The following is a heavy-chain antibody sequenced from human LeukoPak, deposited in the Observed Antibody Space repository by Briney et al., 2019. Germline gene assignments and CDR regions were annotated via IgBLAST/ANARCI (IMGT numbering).Heavy chain of an antibody. V-gene: IGHV1-69*13. J-gene: IGHJ6*02. CDR1: GGTFSSYA. CDR3: ARSPRQGYCDQYYYGMDV. CDR2: IIPIFGTA. Sequence: SVKVSCKASGGTFSSYAISWVRQAPGQGLEWMGGIIPIFGTANYAQKFQGRVTITADESTSTAYMELSSLRSEDTAVYYCARSPRQGYCDQYYYGMDVWGQGTTVTVSS. D-gene: IGHD2-21*01.